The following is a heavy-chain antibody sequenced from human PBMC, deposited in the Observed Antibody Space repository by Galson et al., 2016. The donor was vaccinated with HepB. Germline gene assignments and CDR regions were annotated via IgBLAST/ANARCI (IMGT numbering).Heavy chain of an antibody. J-gene: IGHJ4*02. CDR2: ISSRSRYI. Sequence: SLRLSCAASGFSFGTYSMNWLRQAPGKGLEWVASISSRSRYIFYADSVKLRFTISRDNAKQSLYLQMNGLGAEDTGLYYCATTRLLDNWGQGILVTVSS. V-gene: IGHV3-21*01. CDR3: ATTRLLDN. CDR1: GFSFGTYS.